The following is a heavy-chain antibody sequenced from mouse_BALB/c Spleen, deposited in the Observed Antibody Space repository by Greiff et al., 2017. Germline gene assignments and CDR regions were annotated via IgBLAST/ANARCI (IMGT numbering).Heavy chain of an antibody. CDR2: ISDGGSYT. J-gene: IGHJ4*01. V-gene: IGHV5-4*02. D-gene: IGHD4-1*01. CDR1: GFTFSDYY. CDR3: ARAIWDVGAMDY. Sequence: DVMLVESGGGLVKPGGSLKLSCAASGFTFSDYYMYWVRQTPEKRLEWVATISDGGSYTYYPDSVKGRFTISRDNAKNNLYLQMSSLKSEDTAMYYCARAIWDVGAMDYWGQGTSVTVSS.